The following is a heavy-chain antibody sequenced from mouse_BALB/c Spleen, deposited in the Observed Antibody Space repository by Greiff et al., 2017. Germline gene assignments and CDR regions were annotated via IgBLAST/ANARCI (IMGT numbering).Heavy chain of an antibody. CDR1: GFSLTSYG. J-gene: IGHJ3*01. CDR2: IWAGGST. D-gene: IGHD2-4*01. CDR3: ARASTMITTRKVWFAY. V-gene: IGHV2-9*02. Sequence: VQLVESGPGLVAPSQSLSITCTVSGFSLTSYGVHWVRQPPGKGLEWLGVIWAGGSTNYNSALMSRLSISKDNSKSQVFLKMNSLQTDDTAMYYCARASTMITTRKVWFAYWGQGTLVTVSA.